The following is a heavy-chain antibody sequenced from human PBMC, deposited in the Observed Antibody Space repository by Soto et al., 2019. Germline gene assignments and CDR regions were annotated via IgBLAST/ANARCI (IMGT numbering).Heavy chain of an antibody. Sequence: GASVKVSCKASGGTFSSYAISWVRQAPGQGLEWMGGIIPIFGTANYAQKFQGRVTITADESTSTAYMELSSLRSEDTAVYYCARVRADRRGGSRRLGYYGMDVWGQGTTVTVSS. D-gene: IGHD2-15*01. CDR2: IIPIFGTA. V-gene: IGHV1-69*13. J-gene: IGHJ6*02. CDR3: ARVRADRRGGSRRLGYYGMDV. CDR1: GGTFSSYA.